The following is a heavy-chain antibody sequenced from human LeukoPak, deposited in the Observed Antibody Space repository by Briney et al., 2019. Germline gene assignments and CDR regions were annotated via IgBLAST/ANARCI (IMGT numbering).Heavy chain of an antibody. V-gene: IGHV4-59*02. Sequence: PWETLSLTCSVSGGSVGSNYWSWVRQPPGKGLEWIGYISYSGDTKYNPSLKSRLSMSVDTSKNQCSLMLTSVTAADTAVYYCARGSGWYPHWGQGTLVTVSS. J-gene: IGHJ1*01. CDR2: ISYSGDT. CDR1: GGSVGSNY. CDR3: ARGSGWYPH. D-gene: IGHD6-19*01.